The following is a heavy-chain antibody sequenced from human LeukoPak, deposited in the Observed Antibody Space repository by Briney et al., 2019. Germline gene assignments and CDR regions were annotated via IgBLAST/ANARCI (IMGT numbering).Heavy chain of an antibody. V-gene: IGHV3-23*01. CDR3: AKDRAIYDYVWGSGDY. CDR2: ISGSGGST. J-gene: IGHJ4*02. Sequence: PGGTLRLSCAASGFTFSSYGMSWVRQAPGKGLEWVSAISGSGGSTYYADSVKGRFTISRDNSENMLYLQMNSLRAEDTAVYYCAKDRAIYDYVWGSGDYWGQGTLVTVSS. CDR1: GFTFSSYG. D-gene: IGHD3-16*01.